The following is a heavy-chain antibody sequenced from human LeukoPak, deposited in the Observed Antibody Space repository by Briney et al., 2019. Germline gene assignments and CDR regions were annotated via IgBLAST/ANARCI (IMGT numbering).Heavy chain of an antibody. V-gene: IGHV4-59*04. CDR2: IYYSGST. J-gene: IGHJ4*02. CDR1: GGSISSYY. CDR3: ARIRLPLGYCSTTSCYGAFDY. D-gene: IGHD2-2*01. Sequence: SETLSLTCTVSGGSISSYYWSWIRQPPGKGLEWIGYIYYSGSTYYNPSLKSRVTISVDTSKNQFSLKLSSVTAADTAVYYCARIRLPLGYCSTTSCYGAFDYWGQGTLVTVSS.